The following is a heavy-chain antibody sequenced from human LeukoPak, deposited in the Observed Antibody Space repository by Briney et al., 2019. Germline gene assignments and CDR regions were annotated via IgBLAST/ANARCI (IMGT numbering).Heavy chain of an antibody. CDR1: AFAFGTYT. CDR2: ISADGEAT. D-gene: IGHD3-16*02. Sequence: PGGCLRLSCAGSAFAFGTYTMSWDPQAPGMGLEWVLSISADGEATYYTDPVEVRFTVSRDNSKSTLYLQLNSVRAEDTATYYCARDRYNTILYRLAHWGQGTLVTVSS. V-gene: IGHV3-23*01. J-gene: IGHJ4*02. CDR3: ARDRYNTILYRLAH.